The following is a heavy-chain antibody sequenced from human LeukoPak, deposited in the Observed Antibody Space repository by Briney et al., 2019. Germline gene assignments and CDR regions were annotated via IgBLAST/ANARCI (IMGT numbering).Heavy chain of an antibody. CDR1: GFTFSRYS. V-gene: IGHV3-48*04. CDR2: ISGSSTTI. Sequence: GGSLRLACAASGFTFSRYSMNWVRQAPGKGLEWISYISGSSTTINYADSVKGRFTISRDNAKNSLYLQMNSLRAEDTAVYYCARERLTMDVWGKGTTVTISS. J-gene: IGHJ6*03. D-gene: IGHD3-9*01. CDR3: ARERLTMDV.